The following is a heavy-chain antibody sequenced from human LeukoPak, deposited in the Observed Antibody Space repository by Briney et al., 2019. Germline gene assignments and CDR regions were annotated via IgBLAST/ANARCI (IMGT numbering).Heavy chain of an antibody. Sequence: PGESLRLSCAASGFTFSNYWMTWVRQAPGKGLEWVANIKQDGSEKYYVDSVKGRFTISRDNAKNSLYLQMNSLRAEDTAVYYCASIVMYSSSWYFGYWGQGTLVTVSS. CDR3: ASIVMYSSSWYFGY. V-gene: IGHV3-7*03. CDR1: GFTFSNYW. CDR2: IKQDGSEK. D-gene: IGHD6-13*01. J-gene: IGHJ4*02.